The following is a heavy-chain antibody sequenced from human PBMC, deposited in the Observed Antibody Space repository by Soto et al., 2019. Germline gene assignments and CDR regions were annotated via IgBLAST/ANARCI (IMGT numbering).Heavy chain of an antibody. CDR2: IKPDGSEK. V-gene: IGHV3-7*03. Sequence: EVHLVESGGGLVQPGGSLRLSCAASGFTFNSYYMSWVRQAPGEGLEWVANIKPDGSEKYYVDSVEGRFTISRDNARNSLYLQMNSLRAEDTAVYYCVRDWRDDYDHSFNHWGQGTPVTVSS. CDR1: GFTFNSYY. CDR3: VRDWRDDYDHSFNH. D-gene: IGHD4-17*01. J-gene: IGHJ4*02.